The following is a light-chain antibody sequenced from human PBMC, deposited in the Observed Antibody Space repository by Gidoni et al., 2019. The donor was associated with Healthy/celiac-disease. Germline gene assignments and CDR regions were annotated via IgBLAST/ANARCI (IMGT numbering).Light chain of an antibody. CDR2: EVS. CDR1: SSDVGGYNY. Sequence: QSALTQPASVSGSPGPSITISCTGTSSDVGGYNYVSWYKQHPGKAPKLMIYEVSNRPSGVSNRFSGSKSGNTASLTISGLQAEDEADYYCSSYTSSSTLYVFGTGTKVTVL. V-gene: IGLV2-14*01. CDR3: SSYTSSSTLYV. J-gene: IGLJ1*01.